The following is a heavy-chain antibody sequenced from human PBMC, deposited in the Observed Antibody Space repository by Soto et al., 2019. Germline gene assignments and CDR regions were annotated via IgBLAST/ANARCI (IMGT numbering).Heavy chain of an antibody. J-gene: IGHJ6*02. V-gene: IGHV1-69*06. CDR1: GGTFSTYA. CDR3: ATDNWNSEYYYFGLDV. D-gene: IGHD1-7*01. CDR2: IIPMFGTP. Sequence: QVQLVQSGAEEKKPGSSVKVSCKASGGTFSTYAVTWVRQAPGQGLEWMGGIIPMFGTPNYAQKFQGRVTITADKSTSTAYKELSSLRSEDTAVYYCATDNWNSEYYYFGLDVWGQGTTVTVSS.